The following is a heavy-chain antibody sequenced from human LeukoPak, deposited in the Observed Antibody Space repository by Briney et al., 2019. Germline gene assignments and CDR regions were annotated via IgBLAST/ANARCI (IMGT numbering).Heavy chain of an antibody. D-gene: IGHD1-7*01. CDR3: AKDSPAKFYGTLE. V-gene: IGHV3-66*01. Sequence: GGSLRLSCAASGFTVSSNYMSWVRQAPGKGLEWVSVIYSGGSTYYADSVKGRFTISRDNSKNTLYLQMNSLRAEDTAVYYCAKDSPAKFYGTLEWGQGTLVTVSS. CDR2: IYSGGST. J-gene: IGHJ4*02. CDR1: GFTVSSNY.